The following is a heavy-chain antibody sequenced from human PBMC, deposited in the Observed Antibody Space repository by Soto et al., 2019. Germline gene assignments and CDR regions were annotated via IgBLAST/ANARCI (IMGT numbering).Heavy chain of an antibody. J-gene: IGHJ4*02. CDR2: IWYDGSNK. D-gene: IGHD3-3*01. Sequence: GALRLSCAASGFTFSSYGMHWVRQAPGKGLEWVAVIWYDGSNKYYADSVKGRFTISRDNSKNTLYLQMNSLIAEDTAVYYCARAIWGVVIYFDYWGQGTLVTVS. V-gene: IGHV3-33*01. CDR3: ARAIWGVVIYFDY. CDR1: GFTFSSYG.